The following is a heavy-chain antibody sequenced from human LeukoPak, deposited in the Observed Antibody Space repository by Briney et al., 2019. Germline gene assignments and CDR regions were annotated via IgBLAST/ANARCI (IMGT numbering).Heavy chain of an antibody. V-gene: IGHV3-66*01. D-gene: IGHD1-26*01. CDR1: GFTVSSNY. CDR3: ARESYSGSFYFDY. J-gene: IGHJ4*02. CDR2: IYSGGST. Sequence: SGGSLRLSCAASGFTVSSNYMSWVRQAPGKGLEWVSVIYSGGSTYYADSVKGRFTISRDNSKNTLYLQMNSLRAEDTAVYYCARESYSGSFYFDYWGQGTLVTVSS.